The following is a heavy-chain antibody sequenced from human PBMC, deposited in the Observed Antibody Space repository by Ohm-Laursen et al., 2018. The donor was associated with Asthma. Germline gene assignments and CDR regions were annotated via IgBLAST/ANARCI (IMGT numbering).Heavy chain of an antibody. J-gene: IGHJ4*02. Sequence: SLRLSCTAFGFTFSSYWMHWVRQAPGKGLVWVSRINSDGSNTIYADSVKGRFTISRDNAKNTLYLQMNSLRAEDTAVYYCTRGGHYGSYFDYWGQGTLVTVSS. CDR2: INSDGSNT. D-gene: IGHD4-17*01. CDR3: TRGGHYGSYFDY. CDR1: GFTFSSYW. V-gene: IGHV3-74*01.